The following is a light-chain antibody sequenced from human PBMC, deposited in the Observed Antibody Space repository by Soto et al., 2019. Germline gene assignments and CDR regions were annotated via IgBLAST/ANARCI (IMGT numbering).Light chain of an antibody. CDR3: QHYGASQYT. V-gene: IGKV1-33*01. CDR2: DAS. CDR1: HDITSF. Sequence: DIQMTQSPSSLSASVGDRVTITCQASHDITSFLNWYQHKPGRAPKLLIYDASILEAGVPTRFSGSGSGADFRLTISRLEPEDFAVYYCQHYGASQYTFGQGTKLELK. J-gene: IGKJ2*01.